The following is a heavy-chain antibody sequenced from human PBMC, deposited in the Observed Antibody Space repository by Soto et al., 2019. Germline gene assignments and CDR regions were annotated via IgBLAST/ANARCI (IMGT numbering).Heavy chain of an antibody. V-gene: IGHV3-23*01. Sequence: GGSLRLSCAASGFSFSSYAMSWVRQAPGKGLEWVSALSSTGGTTYYADSVKGRFTISRDNSKNTLYLQMNSLRAEDTALYYCATRDCSSTSCYGSVNYWGPGTLVTVSS. J-gene: IGHJ4*02. CDR3: ATRDCSSTSCYGSVNY. CDR2: LSSTGGTT. D-gene: IGHD2-2*01. CDR1: GFSFSSYA.